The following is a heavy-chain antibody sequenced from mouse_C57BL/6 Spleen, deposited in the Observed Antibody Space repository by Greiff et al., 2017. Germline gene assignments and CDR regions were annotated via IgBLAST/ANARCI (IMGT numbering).Heavy chain of an antibody. CDR3: ARYEGNDYDEVWYFDY. D-gene: IGHD2-4*01. V-gene: IGHV5-4*01. J-gene: IGHJ2*01. CDR2: ISDGGSYT. Sequence: EVQRVESGGGLVKPGGSLKLSCAASGFTFSSYAMTWVRQTPEKRLEWVATISDGGSYTYYPDNVKGRFTISRDNAKNNLYLQVSHLTSEDTAMYYCARYEGNDYDEVWYFDYWGQGTTLTVSS. CDR1: GFTFSSYA.